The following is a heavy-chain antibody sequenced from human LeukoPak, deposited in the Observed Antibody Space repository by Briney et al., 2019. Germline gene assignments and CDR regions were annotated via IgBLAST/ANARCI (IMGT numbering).Heavy chain of an antibody. CDR2: IYYSGST. D-gene: IGHD6-19*01. V-gene: IGHV4-59*12. J-gene: IGHJ4*02. Sequence: PSETLSLTCTVSGGSISTYYWSWIRQPPGKGLEWIGYIYYSGSTNYNPSLKSRVSISVDTSKNQFSLKLSSVTAADTAVYYCAGGIAVAGLFDYWGQGTLVTVSS. CDR1: GGSISTYY. CDR3: AGGIAVAGLFDY.